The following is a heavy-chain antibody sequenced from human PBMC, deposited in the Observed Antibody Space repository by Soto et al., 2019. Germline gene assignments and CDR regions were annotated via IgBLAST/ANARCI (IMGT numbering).Heavy chain of an antibody. V-gene: IGHV4-31*03. CDR2: IYYSGST. CDR1: GGSISSGGYY. D-gene: IGHD4-17*01. J-gene: IGHJ4*02. Sequence: SLTCTVSGGSISSGGYYWSWIRQHPGKGLEWIGYIYYSGSTYYNPSLKSRVTISVDTSKNQFSLKLSSVTAADTAVYYCARSNHDYGGIPDYWGQGTLVTVSS. CDR3: ARSNHDYGGIPDY.